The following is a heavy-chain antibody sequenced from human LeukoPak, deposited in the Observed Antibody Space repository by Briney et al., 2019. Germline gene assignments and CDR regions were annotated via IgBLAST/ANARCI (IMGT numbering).Heavy chain of an antibody. D-gene: IGHD6-19*01. CDR3: ARGRPGSGWGTLAFDI. CDR2: TGTTGDT. V-gene: IGHV3-13*01. J-gene: IGHJ3*02. Sequence: GGCLRLSCAVSRFTGSSYDMHWVRQATGKGMEWVSGTGTTGDTYYPGSVKGRFTISREDAKNSLYLQMNSLRVGDTAVYFCARGRPGSGWGTLAFDIWGQGTMVTVSS. CDR1: RFTGSSYD.